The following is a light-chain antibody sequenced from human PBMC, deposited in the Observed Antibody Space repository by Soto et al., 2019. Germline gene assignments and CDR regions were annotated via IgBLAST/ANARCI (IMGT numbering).Light chain of an antibody. Sequence: DVQLTQSPSFQSASVGDRVTITCRASQAISSYLAWYQQKPGKAPKLLMYAALNLQSGVPSRFRGSGSGTEFTLTISSLQPEDFATYFCQQLNSYPHTFGGGTKVDIK. V-gene: IGKV1-9*01. CDR3: QQLNSYPHT. CDR2: AAL. CDR1: QAISSY. J-gene: IGKJ4*01.